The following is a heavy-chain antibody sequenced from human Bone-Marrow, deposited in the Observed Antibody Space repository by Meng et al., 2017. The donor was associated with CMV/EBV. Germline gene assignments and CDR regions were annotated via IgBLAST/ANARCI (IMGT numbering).Heavy chain of an antibody. CDR1: GGSISSYY. J-gene: IGHJ4*02. CDR3: ASHQTQWAITTHFDY. D-gene: IGHD4-11*01. Sequence: SETLSLTCTVSGGSISSYYWSWIRQPAGKGLEWIGRIYTSGSTNYNPSLKSRVTISVDTSKNQFSLKLSSVTAADTAVYYCASHQTQWAITTHFDYWGQGTLVTGSS. V-gene: IGHV4-4*07. CDR2: IYTSGST.